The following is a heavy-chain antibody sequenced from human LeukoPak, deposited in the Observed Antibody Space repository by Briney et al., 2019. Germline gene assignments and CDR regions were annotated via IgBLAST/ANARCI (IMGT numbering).Heavy chain of an antibody. J-gene: IGHJ4*02. V-gene: IGHV3-30*01. D-gene: IGHD5-24*01. CDR2: ISYDGSNK. CDR3: ASLGMMATIAPRQIDY. CDR1: GFTFSSYA. Sequence: GGSLRLSCAASGFTFSSYAMHWVRQAPGKGLEWVAVISYDGSNKYYADSVKGRFTISRDNSKNTLYLQMNSLRAEDTAVYYCASLGMMATIAPRQIDYWGQGTLDTVSS.